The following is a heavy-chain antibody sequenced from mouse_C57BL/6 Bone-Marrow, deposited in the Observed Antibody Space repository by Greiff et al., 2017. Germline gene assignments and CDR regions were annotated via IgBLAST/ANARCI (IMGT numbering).Heavy chain of an antibody. D-gene: IGHD1-1*01. CDR2: IDPSDSYT. CDR1: GYTFTSYW. J-gene: IGHJ1*03. V-gene: IGHV1-69*01. Sequence: QVQLKQPGAELVMPGASVKLSCKASGYTFTSYWMHWVKQRPGQGLEWIGEIDPSDSYTNYNQKFKGKSTLTVDKSSSTAYMQLSSLTSEDSAVYYCARLITTVVGGYFDVWGTGTTVTVSS. CDR3: ARLITTVVGGYFDV.